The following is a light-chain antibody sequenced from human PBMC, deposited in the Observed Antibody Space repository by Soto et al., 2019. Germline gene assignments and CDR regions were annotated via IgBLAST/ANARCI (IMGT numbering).Light chain of an antibody. J-gene: IGKJ2*01. Sequence: EIVLTQSPGTLSLSPGERATLSCRASQSVSSSYLAWYQQKPGQAPRLLIYGASSRATGIPDRFSGSGSGTDFTLTIIRLEAEDLALYYCQQYCSSPQVYTFGQGTKLEIK. CDR2: GAS. CDR3: QQYCSSPQVYT. CDR1: QSVSSSY. V-gene: IGKV3-20*01.